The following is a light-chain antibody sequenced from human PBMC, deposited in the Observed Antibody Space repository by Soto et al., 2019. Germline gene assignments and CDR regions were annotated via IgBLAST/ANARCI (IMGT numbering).Light chain of an antibody. J-gene: IGLJ7*01. V-gene: IGLV2-14*01. CDR3: SSYTSSYTAV. CDR1: SSDVGRYKY. CDR2: DVS. Sequence: QSALTQPASVSGSPGQSITISCTGTSSDVGRYKYVSWYQQHPGKAPKLMIYDVSNRPSGVSNRFSGSKSGNTASLTISGLQAEDEADYYCSSYTSSYTAVFGGGTQLTVL.